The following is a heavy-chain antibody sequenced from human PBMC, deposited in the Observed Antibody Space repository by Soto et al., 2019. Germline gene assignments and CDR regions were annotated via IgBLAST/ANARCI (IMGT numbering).Heavy chain of an antibody. J-gene: IGHJ5*02. CDR3: TLFRRSDADGYSLAYSGQRSFD. CDR1: GGSISGSS. V-gene: IGHV4-59*01. D-gene: IGHD2-15*01. CDR2: IHYSGST. Sequence: SENLSLTCTVPGGSISGSSWCWIRQTPGKALEWVGYIHYSGSTNYNPSLKSRVTMSVDSAKNQFSLQLSSVTAADTAVYFCTLFRRSDADGYSLAYSGQRSFD.